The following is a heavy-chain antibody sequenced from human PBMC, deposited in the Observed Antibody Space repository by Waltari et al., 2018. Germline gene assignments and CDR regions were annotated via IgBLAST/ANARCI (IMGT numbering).Heavy chain of an antibody. CDR3: AGPFTTVTTGGAFDI. D-gene: IGHD4-17*01. CDR2: IYYSGST. V-gene: IGHV4-59*01. J-gene: IGHJ3*02. CDR1: GGSISSYY. Sequence: QVQLQESGPGLVKPSETLSLTCTVSGGSISSYYWSWIRPPPGKGLEWIGYIYYSGSTNYNPSLKSRVTISVDTSKNQFSLKLSSVTAADTAVYYCAGPFTTVTTGGAFDIWGQGTMVTVSS.